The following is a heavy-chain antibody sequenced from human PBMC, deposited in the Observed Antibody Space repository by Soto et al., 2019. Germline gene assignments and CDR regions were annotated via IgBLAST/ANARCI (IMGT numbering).Heavy chain of an antibody. V-gene: IGHV4-30-2*01. CDR3: ARGQVVAAQH. J-gene: IGHJ4*02. CDR2: IYHSGST. Sequence: QLQLQESGSGLVKPSQSLSLTCAVSGGSISSGGYSWSWIRQPPGKGLEWIGYIYHSGSTYYNPSLKSRVTISEDRSQNQISLKLSSVTAADTAVYYCARGQVVAAQHWGQGTLVTVSS. CDR1: GGSISSGGYS. D-gene: IGHD2-15*01.